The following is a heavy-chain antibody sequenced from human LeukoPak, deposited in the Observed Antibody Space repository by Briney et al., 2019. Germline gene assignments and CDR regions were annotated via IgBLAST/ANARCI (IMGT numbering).Heavy chain of an antibody. CDR2: ISTYNGNT. Sequence: AASVKVSCKASGYTFTSYGISWVRQAPGQGLEWMGWISTYNGNTNFAQKLQGRVTMTTDTSTNTAYMELRSLRSDDTAVYYCARDQSRDLLVYHYHMDVWGQGTTVTVSS. V-gene: IGHV1-18*01. J-gene: IGHJ6*02. D-gene: IGHD1-26*01. CDR1: GYTFTSYG. CDR3: ARDQSRDLLVYHYHMDV.